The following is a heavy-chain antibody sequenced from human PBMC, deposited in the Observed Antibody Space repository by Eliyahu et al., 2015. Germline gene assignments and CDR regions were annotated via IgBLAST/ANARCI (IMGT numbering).Heavy chain of an antibody. V-gene: IGHV3-49*03. CDR1: GFTFVDSA. J-gene: IGHJ4*02. Sequence: DVQLVESGGGLVQPGRSLRLSCSGSGFTFVDSAMSWFRQAPGKGLEWGGVINSEAFGGTTEYAASVKGRFTISREDSKGIAYLQMNSLKPEDTAMYYCGRYCPDGVCYGLYWGQGTLVTVSS. CDR2: INSEAFGGTT. D-gene: IGHD2-8*01. CDR3: GRYCPDGVCYGLY.